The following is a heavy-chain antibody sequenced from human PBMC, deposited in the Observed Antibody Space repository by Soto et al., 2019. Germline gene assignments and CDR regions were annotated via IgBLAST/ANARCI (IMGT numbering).Heavy chain of an antibody. D-gene: IGHD2-21*01. CDR1: GFTFSSYA. CDR3: AKEMHIVGYDPAS. J-gene: IGHJ5*02. Sequence: PGGSLRLSCAASGFTFSSYAMSWVRQAPGKGLEWVSVISGSGGSTHYADSVKGRSTISRDNSKNTLHLQVNSLRGEDTAVYYCAKEMHIVGYDPASWGQGTHVTVS. V-gene: IGHV3-23*01. CDR2: ISGSGGST.